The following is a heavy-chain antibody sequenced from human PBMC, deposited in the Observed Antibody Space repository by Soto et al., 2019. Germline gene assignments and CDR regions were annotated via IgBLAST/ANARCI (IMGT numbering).Heavy chain of an antibody. V-gene: IGHV1-2*04. D-gene: IGHD6-13*01. CDR1: GYIFTDYY. J-gene: IGHJ4*02. CDR2: INPKNGDT. Sequence: VSLKVSCKTSGYIFTDYYIHWVRQAPGQGLEWMGYINPKNGDTTYEQKFQGWVTMTRDTSVNTAYIDLRSLRFNDTAVYYCARDQGNSSSWPIDFWGQGTQVPVSS. CDR3: ARDQGNSSSWPIDF.